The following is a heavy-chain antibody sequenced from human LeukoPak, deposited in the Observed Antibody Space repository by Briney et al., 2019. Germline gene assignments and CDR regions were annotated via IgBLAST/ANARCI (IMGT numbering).Heavy chain of an antibody. Sequence: ASVKVSCKVSGYTFTSYGISWVRQAPGQGLEWMGWVSAYNGNTNYAQKLQGRVAMTTDTSTSTAYMELRSLRSDDTAVYYCARGNLRDCTNGVCYPAHFDYWGQGTLVTVSS. J-gene: IGHJ4*02. CDR3: ARGNLRDCTNGVCYPAHFDY. V-gene: IGHV1-18*01. CDR2: VSAYNGNT. CDR1: GYTFTSYG. D-gene: IGHD2-8*01.